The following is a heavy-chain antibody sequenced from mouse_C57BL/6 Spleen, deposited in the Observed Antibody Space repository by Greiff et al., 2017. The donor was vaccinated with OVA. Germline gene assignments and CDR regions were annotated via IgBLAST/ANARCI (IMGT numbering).Heavy chain of an antibody. CDR3: ARGGIYYYGGDY. J-gene: IGHJ2*01. Sequence: QVHVKQSGAELARPGASVKMSCKASGYTFTSYTMHWVKQRPGQGLEWIGYINPSSGYTNSNQKFKDTATLTAAKSSSTTYMQLSSLTSEDSAVYDCARGGIYYYGGDYWGQGTTLTVSS. CDR2: INPSSGYT. CDR1: GYTFTSYT. V-gene: IGHV1-4*01. D-gene: IGHD1-1*01.